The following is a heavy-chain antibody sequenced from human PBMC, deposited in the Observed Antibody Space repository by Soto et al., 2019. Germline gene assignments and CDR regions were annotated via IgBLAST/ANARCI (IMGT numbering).Heavy chain of an antibody. CDR2: IYYSGST. J-gene: IGHJ3*02. D-gene: IGHD4-17*01. CDR1: GGSISSYY. CDR3: ARIYGDGAFDI. Sequence: SETLSLTCTVSGGSISSYYWSWIRQPPGKGLEWIGYIYYSGSTNYNPSLKSRVTISVDTSKNQFSLKLSSVTAADTAVYYCARIYGDGAFDIWGQGTTVTVSS. V-gene: IGHV4-59*12.